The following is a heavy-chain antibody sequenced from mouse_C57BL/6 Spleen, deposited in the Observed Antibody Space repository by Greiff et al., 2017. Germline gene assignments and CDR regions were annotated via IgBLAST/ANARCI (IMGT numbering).Heavy chain of an antibody. J-gene: IGHJ4*01. Sequence: QVQLKQPGAELVRPGSSVKLSCKASGYTFTSYWMHWVKQRPIQGLEWIGNIDPSDSETHYNQKFKDKATLTVDKSSSTAYMQLSSLTSEDSAVYYCARRSNGAMDYWGQGTSVTVSS. CDR1: GYTFTSYW. CDR3: ARRSNGAMDY. CDR2: IDPSDSET. V-gene: IGHV1-52*01. D-gene: IGHD2-5*01.